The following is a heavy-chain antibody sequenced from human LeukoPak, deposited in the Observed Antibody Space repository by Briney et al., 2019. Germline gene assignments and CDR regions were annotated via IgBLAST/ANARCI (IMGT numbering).Heavy chain of an antibody. CDR1: GFTFSNAW. D-gene: IGHD4-17*01. V-gene: IGHV3-15*01. Sequence: GGSLRLSCAASGFTFSNAWMSWVRQAPGRGLEWVGRIKSKTDGGTTDYAVPVKGRFTISRDDSKNTLYLQMNSLKTEDTAVYYCTTDYGDYGGSVYWGQGTLVTVSS. CDR3: TTDYGDYGGSVY. CDR2: IKSKTDGGTT. J-gene: IGHJ4*02.